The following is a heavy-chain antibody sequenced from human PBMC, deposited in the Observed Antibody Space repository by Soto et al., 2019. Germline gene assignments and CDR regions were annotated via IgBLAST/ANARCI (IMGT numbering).Heavy chain of an antibody. CDR1: GFTFTNYA. Sequence: PGGSLRLSCTTSGFTFTNYAMSWVRQAPGKGLDWCSGISSNGDKAYYADSVKGRFTISRDNSKNTLYLQMNNLRAADSAVYYCAKRHYYAIIGYYFWYYFDHWGQGTLVTVSS. D-gene: IGHD3-22*01. V-gene: IGHV3-23*01. CDR2: ISSNGDKA. J-gene: IGHJ4*02. CDR3: AKRHYYAIIGYYFWYYFDH.